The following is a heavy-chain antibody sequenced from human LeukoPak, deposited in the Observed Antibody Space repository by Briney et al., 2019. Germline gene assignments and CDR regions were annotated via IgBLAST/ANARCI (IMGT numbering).Heavy chain of an antibody. CDR3: ARGGVSVGILFDY. CDR2: INHSGST. D-gene: IGHD5-18*01. CDR1: GGSFSGYY. V-gene: IGHV4-34*01. J-gene: IGHJ4*02. Sequence: PSKTLSLTCAVYGGSFSGYYWSWIRQPPGKGLEWIGEINHSGSTNYNPSLKSRVTISVDTSKNQFSLKLSSVTAADTAVYYCARGGVSVGILFDYWGQGTLVTVSS.